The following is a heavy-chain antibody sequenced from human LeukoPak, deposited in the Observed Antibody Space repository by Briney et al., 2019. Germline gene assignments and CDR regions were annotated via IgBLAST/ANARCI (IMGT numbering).Heavy chain of an antibody. Sequence: GGSLRLSCAASGFTFHDYGMSWVRQAPGKGLEWVAVISYDGSNKYYADSVKGRFTISRDNSKNTLYLQMNSLRAEDTAVYYCARGASGAYYYYGMDVWGQGTTVTVSS. CDR3: ARGASGAYYYYGMDV. J-gene: IGHJ6*02. CDR2: ISYDGSNK. V-gene: IGHV3-30*03. D-gene: IGHD2-15*01. CDR1: GFTFHDYG.